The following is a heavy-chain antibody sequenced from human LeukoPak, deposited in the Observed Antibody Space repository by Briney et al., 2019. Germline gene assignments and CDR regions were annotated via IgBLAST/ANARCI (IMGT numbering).Heavy chain of an antibody. V-gene: IGHV3-30*04. Sequence: GGSLRLSCAASGLTFSSYAMHWVRQAPGKGLEWVAVISNDGGNKYYADSVKGRFTISRDNSKNTLYLQMNSLRAEDTALYYCAKDGPDSKIVATLVYWGQGTLVTVSS. D-gene: IGHD5-12*01. CDR1: GLTFSSYA. J-gene: IGHJ4*02. CDR2: ISNDGGNK. CDR3: AKDGPDSKIVATLVY.